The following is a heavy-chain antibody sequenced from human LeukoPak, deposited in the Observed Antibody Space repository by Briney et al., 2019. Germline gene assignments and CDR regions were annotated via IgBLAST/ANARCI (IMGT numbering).Heavy chain of an antibody. CDR2: ISGSGGST. V-gene: IGHV3-23*01. Sequence: GGSLRLSCAASGFTVSSNYMSWVRQAPGKGLEWVSAISGSGGSTCYADSVKGRFTISRDNSKNTLYLQMNSPRAEDTAVYYCAKGGVAGYYYYMDVWGKGTTVIVSS. CDR1: GFTVSSNY. D-gene: IGHD3-16*01. CDR3: AKGGVAGYYYYMDV. J-gene: IGHJ6*03.